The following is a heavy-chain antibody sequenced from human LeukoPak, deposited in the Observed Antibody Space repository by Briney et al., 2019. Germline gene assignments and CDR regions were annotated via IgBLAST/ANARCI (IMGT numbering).Heavy chain of an antibody. J-gene: IGHJ4*02. D-gene: IGHD3-22*01. Sequence: GRSLRLSCAASGFTFSDHVMHWVRQAPGKGLEWVAGTSYDGTNKCEADSVKGRFIISRDNSKNTLFLQMDSLRAEDTAVNYCVKGSYYESSGHYYFDYWGQGTLVTVSS. CDR2: TSYDGTNK. CDR1: GFTFSDHV. CDR3: VKGSYYESSGHYYFDY. V-gene: IGHV3-30*04.